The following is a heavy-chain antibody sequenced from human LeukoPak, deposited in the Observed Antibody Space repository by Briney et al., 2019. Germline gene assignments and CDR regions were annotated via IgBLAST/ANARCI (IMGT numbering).Heavy chain of an antibody. Sequence: PGGSLRLSCAASGFIVSTNYMNWVRQAPGKGLEWVSVIYSGGSIDYADSVKGRFTISRDNSKNTLYLQMNSLRAEDTAMYYCAREKGILWGQGTLVTVSS. CDR2: IYSGGSI. CDR3: AREKGIL. J-gene: IGHJ4*02. V-gene: IGHV3-53*01. CDR1: GFIVSTNY.